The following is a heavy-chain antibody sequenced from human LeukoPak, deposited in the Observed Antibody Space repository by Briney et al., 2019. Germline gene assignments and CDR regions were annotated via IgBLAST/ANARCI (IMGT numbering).Heavy chain of an antibody. CDR2: IKQDGNEK. CDR3: ARPLLYYYGSENYFGFGL. D-gene: IGHD3-10*01. V-gene: IGHV3-7*01. Sequence: GGSLRLSCAASGFTFSNSWMSWVRQAPGKGLEWVASIKQDGNEKHYADSVKGRFTISRDSAENTLYLQMKSLKAEDTAFYYCARPLLYYYGSENYFGFGLWGKGTMVTVSS. J-gene: IGHJ5*02. CDR1: GFTFSNSW.